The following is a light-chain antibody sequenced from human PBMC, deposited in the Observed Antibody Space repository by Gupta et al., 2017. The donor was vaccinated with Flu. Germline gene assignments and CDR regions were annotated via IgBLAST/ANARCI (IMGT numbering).Light chain of an antibody. V-gene: IGKV1-17*01. J-gene: IGKJ1*01. Sequence: DIQMTQSPSSLSASVGDRVTITCRASQDIRNDLGWYQQKPGKAPKRLIYAASNLQGGVPIRFSGSGFGTDFSLTISSRQPEDLANYYCLQHDSYPWTFGQGTKVEI. CDR3: LQHDSYPWT. CDR2: AAS. CDR1: QDIRND.